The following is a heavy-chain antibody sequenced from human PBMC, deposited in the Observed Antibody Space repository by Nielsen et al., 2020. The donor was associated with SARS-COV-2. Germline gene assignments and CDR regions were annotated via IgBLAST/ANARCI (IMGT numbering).Heavy chain of an antibody. Sequence: GGSLRLSCAASGFTFSSYGMHWVRQAPGKGLEWVAVIWYDGSNKYYADSVKGRFTISRDNSKNTLYLQMNSLRAEDTAVYYCARTYDFWSGYSTFDYWGQGTLVTVSS. V-gene: IGHV3-33*08. D-gene: IGHD3-3*01. CDR1: GFTFSSYG. J-gene: IGHJ4*02. CDR2: IWYDGSNK. CDR3: ARTYDFWSGYSTFDY.